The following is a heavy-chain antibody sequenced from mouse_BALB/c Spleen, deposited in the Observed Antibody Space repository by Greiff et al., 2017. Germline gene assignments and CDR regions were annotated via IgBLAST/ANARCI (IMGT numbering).Heavy chain of an antibody. J-gene: IGHJ2*01. CDR2: IWAGGST. CDR1: GFSLTSYG. Sequence: VKLVESGPGLVAPSQSLSITCTVSGFSLTSYGVHWVRQPPGKGLEWLGVIWAGGSTNYNSALMSRLSISKDNSKSQVFLKMNSLQTDDTAMYYCARDEGGNYPFDYWGQGTTLTVSS. CDR3: ARDEGGNYPFDY. D-gene: IGHD2-1*01. V-gene: IGHV2-9*02.